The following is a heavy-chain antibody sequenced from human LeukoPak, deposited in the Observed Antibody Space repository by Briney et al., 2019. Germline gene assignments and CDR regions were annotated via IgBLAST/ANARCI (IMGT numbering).Heavy chain of an antibody. J-gene: IGHJ4*02. D-gene: IGHD3-9*01. CDR3: ARDHYDILTGYTEGRFDY. V-gene: IGHV4-31*03. CDR1: GGSISSGGYY. CDR2: IYYSGST. Sequence: SQTLSLTCTVSGGSISSGGYYWSWIRQHPGKGLEWIGYIYYSGSTNYNPSLKSRVTISVDKSKNQFSLKLSSVTAADTAVYYCARDHYDILTGYTEGRFDYWGQGTLVTVSS.